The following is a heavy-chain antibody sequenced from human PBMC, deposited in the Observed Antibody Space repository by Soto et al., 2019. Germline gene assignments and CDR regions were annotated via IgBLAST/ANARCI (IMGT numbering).Heavy chain of an antibody. D-gene: IGHD2-15*01. Sequence: SETLSLTCAVYGGSFSGYYWSWIRQPPGKGLEWIGYIYYSGSTNYNPSLKSRVTISVDTSKNQFSLKLSSVTAADTAVYYCARAGCSGGSCYRNWGQGTLVTVSS. CDR1: GGSFSGYY. CDR3: ARAGCSGGSCYRN. V-gene: IGHV4-59*01. CDR2: IYYSGST. J-gene: IGHJ4*02.